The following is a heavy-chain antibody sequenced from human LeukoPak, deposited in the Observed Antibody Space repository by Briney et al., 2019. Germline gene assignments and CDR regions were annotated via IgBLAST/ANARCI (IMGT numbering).Heavy chain of an antibody. J-gene: IGHJ4*02. CDR1: GGSISSYY. CDR3: ARVYSGYDSYFDY. Sequence: PSETLSLTCTVSGGSISSYYWSWIRQPPGKGLEWIGYIYYSGSTNYNPSLKSRVTISADTSKNQFSLKLSSVTAADTAVYYCARVYSGYDSYFDYWGQGTLVTVSS. D-gene: IGHD5-12*01. V-gene: IGHV4-59*01. CDR2: IYYSGST.